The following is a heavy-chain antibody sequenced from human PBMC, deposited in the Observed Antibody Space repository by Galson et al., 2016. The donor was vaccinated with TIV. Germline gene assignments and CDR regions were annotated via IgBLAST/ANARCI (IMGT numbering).Heavy chain of an antibody. D-gene: IGHD3-22*01. Sequence: SVKVSCKASGYTFTSFDISWIRQAPGQGLEWMGWMSPANGNTGYAQKFRGRITMTRHPSTTTVYMELSGLTLEDTAVYYCARGHYYDTSGYSFDFWGQGTLVTVSS. J-gene: IGHJ4*02. V-gene: IGHV1-8*01. CDR3: ARGHYYDTSGYSFDF. CDR1: GYTFTSFD. CDR2: MSPANGNT.